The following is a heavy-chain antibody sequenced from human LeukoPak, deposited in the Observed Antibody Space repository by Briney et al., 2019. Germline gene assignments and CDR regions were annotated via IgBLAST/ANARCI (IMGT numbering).Heavy chain of an antibody. CDR2: INPNSGGT. CDR1: GYTFTGYY. J-gene: IGHJ4*02. Sequence: ASVTVSCTASGYTFTGYYMHWVRQAPGQGLEWMGWINPNSGGTNYAQKFQGWGIMTRDTSISTAYMELSRLRSDDTAVYYCAKGPPLRAYYFDYWGQGTLVTVSS. D-gene: IGHD3-10*01. CDR3: AKGPPLRAYYFDY. V-gene: IGHV1-2*04.